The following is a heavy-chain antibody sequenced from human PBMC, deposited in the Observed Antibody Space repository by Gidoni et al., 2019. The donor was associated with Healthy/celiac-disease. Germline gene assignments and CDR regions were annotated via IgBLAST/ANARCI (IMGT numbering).Heavy chain of an antibody. Sequence: QVQLVQSGAEVKKPGASVKVSCKASGYTFTSYYLHWVRQAPGQGLEWMGIINPSGGSTSYAQKFQGRVTMTRDTSTSTVYMELSSLRSEDTAVYYCARAVIPGDYFDYWGQGTLVTVSS. J-gene: IGHJ4*02. D-gene: IGHD2-21*01. CDR3: ARAVIPGDYFDY. CDR2: INPSGGST. V-gene: IGHV1-46*01. CDR1: GYTFTSYY.